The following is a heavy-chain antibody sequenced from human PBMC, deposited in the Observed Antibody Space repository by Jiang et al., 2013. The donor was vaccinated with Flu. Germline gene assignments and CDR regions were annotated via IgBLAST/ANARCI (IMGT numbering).Heavy chain of an antibody. CDR3: ASRGGYSGYGAMDV. J-gene: IGHJ6*02. CDR1: GGTFSSYA. CDR2: IIPIFGTA. D-gene: IGHD5-12*01. V-gene: IGHV1-69*06. Sequence: SGAEVKKPGSSVKVSCKASGGTFSSYAISWVRQAPGQGLEWMGGIIPIFGTANYAQRFQGRVTITADKSTSTAYMELSSLRSEDTAVYYCASRGGYSGYGAMDVWGQGTTVTVSS.